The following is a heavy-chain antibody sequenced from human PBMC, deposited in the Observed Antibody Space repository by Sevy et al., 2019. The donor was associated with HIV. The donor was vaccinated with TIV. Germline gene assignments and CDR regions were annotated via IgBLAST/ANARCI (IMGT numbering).Heavy chain of an antibody. CDR2: IYFTGYT. Sequence: SETLSLTCTVSGGYVSDGSYYWSWIRQSPGKGLEWIGYIYFTGYTNYKPSLKSRVTISLDTSKNQFSLRLSSVTAADTAVYYCATDQYYDIVTVFYGVDVWGPGTTVTVSS. CDR3: ATDQYYDIVTVFYGVDV. V-gene: IGHV4-61*01. CDR1: GGYVSDGSYY. J-gene: IGHJ6*02. D-gene: IGHD3-9*01.